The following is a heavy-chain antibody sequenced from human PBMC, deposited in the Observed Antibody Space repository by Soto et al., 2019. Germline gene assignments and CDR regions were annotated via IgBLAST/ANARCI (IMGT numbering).Heavy chain of an antibody. CDR3: ARDLAAGDH. V-gene: IGHV1-46*01. Sequence: QVQLVQSGAEVKKPGASVKLSCRTSGYTFTHYYIHWVRQAPGQGLEWLGIINPASGSTNYARDFQGRVTLTMDTSTTTVYMDLSGLRAEDTAIFYGARDLAAGDHWGQGTLVTVSS. CDR1: GYTFTHYY. D-gene: IGHD6-13*01. J-gene: IGHJ4*02. CDR2: INPASGST.